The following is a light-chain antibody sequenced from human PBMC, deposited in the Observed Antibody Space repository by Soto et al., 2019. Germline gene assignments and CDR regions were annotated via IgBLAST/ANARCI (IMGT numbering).Light chain of an antibody. CDR3: QSYDNSLSVYV. Sequence: QSALTQPPSVSGAPGQRGTISCTGSSSNIGAHYDVHWYQQLPGTAPKLLIYGNSNRPSGVPDRFSGSKSGTSASLAITGLQAEDEADYYCQSYDNSLSVYVFGTGTKVTVL. CDR2: GNS. J-gene: IGLJ1*01. V-gene: IGLV1-40*01. CDR1: SSNIGAHYD.